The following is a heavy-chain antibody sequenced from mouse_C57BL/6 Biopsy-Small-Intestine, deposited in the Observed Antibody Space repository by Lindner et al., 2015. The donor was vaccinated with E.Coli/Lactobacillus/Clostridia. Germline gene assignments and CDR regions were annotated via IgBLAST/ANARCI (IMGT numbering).Heavy chain of an antibody. CDR3: ARQTGTDYAMDY. J-gene: IGHJ4*01. V-gene: IGHV1-7*01. D-gene: IGHD4-1*01. CDR2: INPSSGYT. CDR1: GYAFTSYW. Sequence: VQLQESGAELAKPGASVKLSCKASGYAFTSYWMHWVKQRPGQGLEWIGYINPSSGYTKYNQKFKDKATLTADKSSSTAYMELARLTSEDSAVYYCARQTGTDYAMDYWGQGTSVTVSS.